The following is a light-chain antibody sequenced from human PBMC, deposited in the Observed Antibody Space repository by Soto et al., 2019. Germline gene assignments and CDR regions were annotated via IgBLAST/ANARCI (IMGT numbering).Light chain of an antibody. V-gene: IGKV3-20*01. Sequence: IVLTDSPGTLSLSPLDRATLSFRSSQSVSSSYLAWHQQKPGQAPRLLIYGASSRATGIPDRFSGSGSGTEFTLTISSLQPDDFATYYCQQYDSYPWTFGQGTKV. CDR1: QSVSSSY. CDR2: GAS. J-gene: IGKJ1*01. CDR3: QQYDSYPWT.